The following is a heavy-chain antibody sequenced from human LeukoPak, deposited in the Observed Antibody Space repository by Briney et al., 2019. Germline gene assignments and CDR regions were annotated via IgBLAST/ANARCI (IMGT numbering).Heavy chain of an antibody. CDR1: GFTFSDHY. CDR2: TRNKANSYTT. J-gene: IGHJ4*02. D-gene: IGHD6-19*01. CDR3: AREINPYSGGWYGNYFDY. V-gene: IGHV3-72*01. Sequence: PGGSLRLSCAASGFTFSDHYMDWVRQAPGKGLEWVGRTRNKANSYTTEYAASVKGRFTISRDDSKNSLYLQMNSLKTEDTAVYYCAREINPYSGGWYGNYFDYWGQGTLVTVSS.